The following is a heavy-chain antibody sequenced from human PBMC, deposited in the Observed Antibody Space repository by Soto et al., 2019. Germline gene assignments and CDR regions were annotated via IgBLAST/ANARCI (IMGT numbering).Heavy chain of an antibody. CDR3: TRDRLTLTTSLIFDF. CDR2: ISPYSGKT. CDR1: GYTFTNYR. D-gene: IGHD3-9*01. J-gene: IGHJ4*02. V-gene: IGHV1-18*01. Sequence: QVQLVQSGAEVKKPGASVQVSCKATGYTFTNYRIAWVRQAPGQGLEWMGWISPYSGKTDYRQNLQGRVTMTADTSTTTAYMELRSLRSDDTAVYYCTRDRLTLTTSLIFDFWGQGTLVTVSS.